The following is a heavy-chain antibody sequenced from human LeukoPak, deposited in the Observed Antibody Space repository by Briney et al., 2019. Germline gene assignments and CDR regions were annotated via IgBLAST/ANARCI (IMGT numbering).Heavy chain of an antibody. CDR1: GYTFTSYD. CDR3: VRVTPDFWSDYRNY. V-gene: IGHV1-8*01. Sequence: ASLKLSCTAYGYTFTSYDINWVRQATGQGLEWMGWMNPNSGNTGYAQKFEGRVTMTRKTSISTAYMELSSLRSEDTAVYYCVRVTPDFWSDYRNYWGQGTLVTVSS. CDR2: MNPNSGNT. J-gene: IGHJ4*02. D-gene: IGHD3-3*01.